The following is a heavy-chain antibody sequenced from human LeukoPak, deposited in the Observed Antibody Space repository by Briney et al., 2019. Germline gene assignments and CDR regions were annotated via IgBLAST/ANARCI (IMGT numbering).Heavy chain of an antibody. Sequence: GSLRLSCAASGFTFSSYGMNWVRQAPGKGLEWVSYISSSGSTIYYADSVKGRFTISRDNSKNTLYLQMNSLRADDTAVYYCAKDQTPYYWGQGTLVTVSS. CDR2: ISSSGSTI. CDR1: GFTFSSYG. J-gene: IGHJ4*02. CDR3: AKDQTPYY. D-gene: IGHD4-23*01. V-gene: IGHV3-48*03.